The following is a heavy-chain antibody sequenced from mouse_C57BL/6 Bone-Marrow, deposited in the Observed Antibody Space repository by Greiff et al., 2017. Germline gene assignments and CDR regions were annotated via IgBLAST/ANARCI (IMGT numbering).Heavy chain of an antibody. CDR1: GYTFTDYN. CDR2: INPNNGGT. D-gene: IGHD1-1*01. Sequence: VQLKESGPELVKPGASVKMSCKASGYTFTDYNMHWVKQSHGKSLEWIGYINPNNGGTSYNQKFKGKATLTVNKSSSTAYMELRSLTSEDSAVYYCARPITTYFDYWGQGTTLTVSS. J-gene: IGHJ2*01. CDR3: ARPITTYFDY. V-gene: IGHV1-22*01.